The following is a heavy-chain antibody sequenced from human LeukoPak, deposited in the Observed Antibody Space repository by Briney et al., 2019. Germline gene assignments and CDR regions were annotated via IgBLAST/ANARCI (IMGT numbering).Heavy chain of an antibody. CDR3: ARHGGSWTFDY. V-gene: IGHV4-61*08. CDR2: IDYSGST. CDR1: SGSISSGVYY. D-gene: IGHD6-13*01. Sequence: SETLSLTCPVSSGSISSGVYYWSWIRQHPGKGLEWIGYIDYSGSTNYNPSFKSRVTMSVDTSKNQFSLKLSSVTAADTAVYFCARHGGSWTFDYWGQGTLVTVSS. J-gene: IGHJ4*02.